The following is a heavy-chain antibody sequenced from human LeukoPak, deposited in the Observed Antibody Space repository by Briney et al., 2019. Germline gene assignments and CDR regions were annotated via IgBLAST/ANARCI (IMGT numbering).Heavy chain of an antibody. CDR1: GFTISSYG. CDR3: AKGGSGWLYYMDV. CDR2: VRYDGSDK. J-gene: IGHJ6*03. D-gene: IGHD6-19*01. Sequence: GGSLRLSCAASGFTISSYGMHWVRQAPGKGLEWVAFVRYDGSDKYYADSVKGRFTISRDNSKNTLYLQMNSLRAEDTAVYYCAKGGSGWLYYMDVWGKGTTVTISS. V-gene: IGHV3-30*02.